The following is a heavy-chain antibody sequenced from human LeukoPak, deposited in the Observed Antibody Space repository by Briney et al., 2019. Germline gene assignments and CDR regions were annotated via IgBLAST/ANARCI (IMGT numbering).Heavy chain of an antibody. Sequence: SVKVSCKASGGTFSSYAISWVRQAPGQGLEWMGGIIPIFGTANYAQKFQGRVTITADESTSTAYMELSSLRSEDTAVYYCARAHIVAVPAATHNWFDPWGQGTLVTVSS. CDR3: ARAHIVAVPAATHNWFDP. V-gene: IGHV1-69*13. D-gene: IGHD2-2*01. J-gene: IGHJ5*02. CDR2: IIPIFGTA. CDR1: GGTFSSYA.